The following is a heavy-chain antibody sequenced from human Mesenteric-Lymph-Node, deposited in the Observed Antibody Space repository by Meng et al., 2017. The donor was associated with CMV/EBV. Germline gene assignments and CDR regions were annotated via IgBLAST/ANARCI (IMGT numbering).Heavy chain of an antibody. D-gene: IGHD3-3*01. Sequence: ASVKVSCKASGYTFTTYDVTWVRQATGQGLEWMGWMNPNSGNTDYAQKFQGRVTMTEDTSTDTAYMELSSLRSEDTAVYYCATIGGFWSGYYFDYWGQGTLVTVSS. V-gene: IGHV1-8*02. CDR2: MNPNSGNT. CDR3: ATIGGFWSGYYFDY. CDR1: GYTFTTYD. J-gene: IGHJ4*02.